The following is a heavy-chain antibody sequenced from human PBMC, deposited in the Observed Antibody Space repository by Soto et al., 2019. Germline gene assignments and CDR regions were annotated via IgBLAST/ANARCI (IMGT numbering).Heavy chain of an antibody. CDR3: ATGLSWRDVVCGFAP. CDR1: GYSFTSHY. J-gene: IGHJ5*02. V-gene: IGHV1-46*01. Sequence: QVQLVQSGAEVKKPGAAVKVSCKAIGYSFTSHYMHWVRQAPGQGLEWVGAIYPGGGNRGYAQKVKGRVTAPXGXAXXTVDMALNRRPSGDPAVYYLATGLSWRDVVCGFAPWAQGALVTVSS. CDR2: IYPGGGNR. D-gene: IGHD3-22*01.